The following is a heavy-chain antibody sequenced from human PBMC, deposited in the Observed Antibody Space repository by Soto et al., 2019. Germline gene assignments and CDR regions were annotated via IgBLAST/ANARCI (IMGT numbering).Heavy chain of an antibody. V-gene: IGHV3-23*01. CDR3: AKSSVWYPYFDS. CDR2: ITYTGVST. J-gene: IGHJ4*02. CDR1: EFSFDDYA. D-gene: IGHD6-13*01. Sequence: GGSLRLSCAASEFSFDDYAMSWVRQAPGKGLEWVSSITYTGVSTYYADSVKGRFTISRDNSRDTLFLQMNSLRAEDTAIYYCAKSSVWYPYFDSWGQGTLVTVSS.